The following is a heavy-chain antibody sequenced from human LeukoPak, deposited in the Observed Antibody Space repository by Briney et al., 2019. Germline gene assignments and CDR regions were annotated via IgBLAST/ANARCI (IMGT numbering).Heavy chain of an antibody. Sequence: SVTLSFTFSASGGPIASRGCYRGWTRQPPEKGLEWIGGVSYSGSTYHNPSLKSRVTMSVDTSKNQCSLKLSSVTAADTAVYYCASLDYGGNYVDDWGRGTLVTVSS. CDR3: ASLDYGGNYVDD. D-gene: IGHD4-23*01. V-gene: IGHV4-39*07. J-gene: IGHJ4*01. CDR1: GGPIASRGCY. CDR2: VSYSGST.